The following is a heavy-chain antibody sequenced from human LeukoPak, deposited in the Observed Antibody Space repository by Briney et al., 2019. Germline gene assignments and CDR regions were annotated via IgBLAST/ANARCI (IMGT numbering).Heavy chain of an antibody. D-gene: IGHD6-6*01. V-gene: IGHV3-21*01. J-gene: IGHJ4*02. CDR3: ARDTGSSSL. Sequence: GGSLRLSFAASGFTFSSYSMNWVRQAPGKGLDWVSSISSSNSNIYYPDSVKGRFAVSRDNAKNSLYLQMNSLRAEDTAVYYCARDTGSSSLWGQGTLVTVTS. CDR1: GFTFSSYS. CDR2: ISSSNSNI.